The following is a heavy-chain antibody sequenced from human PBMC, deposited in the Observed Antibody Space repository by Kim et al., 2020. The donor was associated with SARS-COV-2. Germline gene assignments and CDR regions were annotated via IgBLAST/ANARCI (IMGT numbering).Heavy chain of an antibody. CDR1: GGSFSGYY. V-gene: IGHV4-34*01. Sequence: SETLSLTCAVYGGSFSGYYWSWIRQPPGKGLEWIGEINHSGSTNYNPSLKSRVTISVDTSKNQFSLKLSSVTAADTAVYYCARERYCTGGVCPPHYYYYYYMDVWGKGTTVTVSS. CDR2: INHSGST. D-gene: IGHD2-8*02. CDR3: ARERYCTGGVCPPHYYYYYYMDV. J-gene: IGHJ6*03.